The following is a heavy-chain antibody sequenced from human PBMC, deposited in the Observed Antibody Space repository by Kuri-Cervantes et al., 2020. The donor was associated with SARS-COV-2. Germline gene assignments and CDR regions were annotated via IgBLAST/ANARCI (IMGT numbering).Heavy chain of an antibody. J-gene: IGHJ6*03. CDR2: INHSGST. CDR1: GGSFSGYY. Sequence: GSLRLSCAVFGGSFSGYYWSWIRQSPGKGLEWIGKINHSGSTNYNPSLSSRVTISVDMSKNQFSLRLSSVTDADTAMYYCARGREGVVPATILGLGYFLYFSMDVWGKGTSVTVSS. V-gene: IGHV4-34*01. D-gene: IGHD2-2*01. CDR3: ARGREGVVPATILGLGYFLYFSMDV.